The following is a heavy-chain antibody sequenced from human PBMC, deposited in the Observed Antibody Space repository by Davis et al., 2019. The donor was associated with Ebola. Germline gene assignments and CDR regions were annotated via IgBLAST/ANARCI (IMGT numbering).Heavy chain of an antibody. CDR3: ARAKIHPTPFDS. J-gene: IGHJ4*02. Sequence: ESLKISCATSRFTFSTYSMNWLRQSPGKGLEWIGEITHTGSTDYNPALESRVTMSVDTSKNQFTLNLTSVTAADTAVYYCARAKIHPTPFDSWGQGTLVTVSS. CDR2: ITHTGST. V-gene: IGHV4-34*01. CDR1: RFTFSTYS.